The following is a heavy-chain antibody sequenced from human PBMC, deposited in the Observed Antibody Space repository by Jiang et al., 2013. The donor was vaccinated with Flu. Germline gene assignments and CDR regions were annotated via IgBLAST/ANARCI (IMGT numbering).Heavy chain of an antibody. J-gene: IGHJ4*02. V-gene: IGHV2-5*02. CDR1: GFSLSTSGVG. D-gene: IGHD3-10*01. Sequence: KPTQTLTLTCTFSGFSLSTSGVGVGWIRQPPGKALEWLALIYWDDDKRYSPSLKSRLTITKDTSKNQVVLTMTNMDPVGTATYYCAHSLQEPFGEIIFDYWGQGTLVTVSS. CDR3: AHSLQEPFGEIIFDY. CDR2: IYWDDDK.